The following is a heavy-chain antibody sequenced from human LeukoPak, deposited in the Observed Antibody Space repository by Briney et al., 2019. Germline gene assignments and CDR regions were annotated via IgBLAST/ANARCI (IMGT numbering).Heavy chain of an antibody. D-gene: IGHD3-22*01. CDR1: GGSISSYY. J-gene: IGHJ6*03. V-gene: IGHV4-4*07. Sequence: PSETLSLTCTVSGGSISSYYWSWIRQPAGKGLEWIGRIYTSGSTNYNPSLKSRVTMSVDTSKNQFSLKLSSVTAADTAVYYCARGSYYSSGGYSPRSYYYYYMDVWGKGTTVTVSS. CDR2: IYTSGST. CDR3: ARGSYYSSGGYSPRSYYYYYMDV.